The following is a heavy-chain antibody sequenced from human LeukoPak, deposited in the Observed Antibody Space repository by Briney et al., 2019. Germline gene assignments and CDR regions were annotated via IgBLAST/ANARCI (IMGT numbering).Heavy chain of an antibody. Sequence: GGSLRLSCAASGFTFSSYAMHWVRQAPGKGLEWVAVISYDGSNKYYADSVKGRFTISRDNSKHTLYLHMSSLRAEDTAVYYCARDKIVGARMDYWGQGTLVTVSS. CDR3: ARDKIVGARMDY. V-gene: IGHV3-30*04. CDR1: GFTFSSYA. J-gene: IGHJ4*02. CDR2: ISYDGSNK. D-gene: IGHD1-26*01.